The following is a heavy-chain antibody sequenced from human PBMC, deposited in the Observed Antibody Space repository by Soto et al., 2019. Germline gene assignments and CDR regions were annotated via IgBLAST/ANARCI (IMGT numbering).Heavy chain of an antibody. CDR1: AFPFTTSGPG. CDR2: IYWDDAK. D-gene: IGHD3-9*01. CDR3: ARSTGGFGDWLQCDH. J-gene: IGHJ4*02. V-gene: IGHV2-5*02. Sequence: QITLKESGPTRVQPTQTLTLTCTFSAFPFTTSGPGVHWIRQPHGKALEWLALIYWDDAKRYNPSLKNRLTITKDISKNQVVLTISDMYAVDTATYFGARSTGGFGDWLQCDHWGQGTLVTVSS.